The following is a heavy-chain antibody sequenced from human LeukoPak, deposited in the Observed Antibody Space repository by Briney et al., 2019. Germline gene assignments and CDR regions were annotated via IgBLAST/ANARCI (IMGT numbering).Heavy chain of an antibody. CDR1: GFTFSAYS. Sequence: GGSLRLSCATSGFTFSAYSMSWVRQAPGKGLEWVATIRQDGSQKYYVDSVKGRFTISRDNAKNSLYLQMNSLRAEDTAVYYCARESGSVTSEVDFDYWGQGTLVTVSS. CDR3: ARESGSVTSEVDFDY. CDR2: IRQDGSQK. D-gene: IGHD4-17*01. J-gene: IGHJ4*02. V-gene: IGHV3-7*01.